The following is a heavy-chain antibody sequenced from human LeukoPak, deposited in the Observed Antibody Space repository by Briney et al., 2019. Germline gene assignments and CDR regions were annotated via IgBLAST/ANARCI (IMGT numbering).Heavy chain of an antibody. J-gene: IGHJ4*02. V-gene: IGHV4-59*08. CDR1: GGSISSYY. D-gene: IGHD3-10*01. CDR2: IYYSGST. CDR3: ASISLRERPIRWFGELSPGYFDY. Sequence: SETLSLTCTVSGGSISSYYWSWIRQPPGKGLEWIGYIYYSGSTNYNPSLKSRVTISVDTSKNQFSLKLSSVTAAGTAVYYCASISLRERPIRWFGELSPGYFDYWGQGTLVTVSS.